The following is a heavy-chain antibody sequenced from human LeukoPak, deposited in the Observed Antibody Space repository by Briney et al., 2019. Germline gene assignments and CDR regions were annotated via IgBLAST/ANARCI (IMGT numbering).Heavy chain of an antibody. J-gene: IGHJ6*03. CDR1: GFTFSTYW. D-gene: IGHD3-3*01. V-gene: IGHV3-7*01. CDR2: IKPDGSEK. CDR3: ARLNYDFWSGVWEGYYMDV. Sequence: GGSLRLSCAASGFTFSTYWMGWVRQAPGKGLEWVAKIKPDGSEKDHVDSVKGRFTISRDNAKNSLYLQVNSLRAEDTAVYYCARLNYDFWSGVWEGYYMDVWGKGTTVTVSS.